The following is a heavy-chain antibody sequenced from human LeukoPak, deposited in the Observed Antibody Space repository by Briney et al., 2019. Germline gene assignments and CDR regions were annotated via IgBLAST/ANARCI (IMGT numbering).Heavy chain of an antibody. CDR3: AKGESFGPYYFDY. D-gene: IGHD3-16*01. V-gene: IGHV3-33*06. Sequence: GGSLRLSRAASGFTFSSYGMHWVRQAPGKGLEWVAVIWYDGRNKYYADSVKGRFTISRDNSKNTLYLQLDGLRAEDTAVYYCAKGESFGPYYFDYWGQGTLVTVSS. CDR2: IWYDGRNK. CDR1: GFTFSSYG. J-gene: IGHJ4*02.